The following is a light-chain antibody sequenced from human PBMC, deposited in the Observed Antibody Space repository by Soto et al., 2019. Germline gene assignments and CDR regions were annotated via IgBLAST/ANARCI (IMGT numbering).Light chain of an antibody. J-gene: IGLJ2*01. CDR1: SSDVGAYND. Sequence: QSVLTQPASVSGSPGQSITISCTGTSSDVGAYNDVSWYQQHPGKVPKLMIFDVDNRPSGVSHRFSGSKSGNTASLTISGLQADDEADYYCTSYTTSSTLVFGGGTKLTVL. CDR3: TSYTTSSTLV. V-gene: IGLV2-14*01. CDR2: DVD.